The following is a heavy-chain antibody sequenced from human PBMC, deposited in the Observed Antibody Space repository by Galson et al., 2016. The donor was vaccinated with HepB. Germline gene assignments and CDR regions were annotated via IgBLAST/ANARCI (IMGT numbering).Heavy chain of an antibody. D-gene: IGHD3-3*01. CDR1: GFTFSSYG. V-gene: IGHV3-30*03. J-gene: IGHJ4*02. Sequence: LRLSCAASGFTFSSYGMHWVRQAPGKGLEWEAVISYDGSNKYYADSVKGRFTISRDNSKNTLYLQMNSLRAEDTAVYYCATPYYDFWSGYNPFDYWGQGTLVTVSS. CDR2: ISYDGSNK. CDR3: ATPYYDFWSGYNPFDY.